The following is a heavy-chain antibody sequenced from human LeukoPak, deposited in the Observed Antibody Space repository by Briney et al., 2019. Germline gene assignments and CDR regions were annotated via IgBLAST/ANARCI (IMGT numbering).Heavy chain of an antibody. V-gene: IGHV4-39*02. J-gene: IGHJ4*02. D-gene: IGHD3-22*01. CDR1: GGSIRSGSHY. CDR3: AKRDDSGGNLVDL. CDR2: IYYSGST. Sequence: SETLSLTCTVSGGSIRSGSHYWVWIRQPPWKGLEWIGSIYYSGSTYYNSSLENRVTISIDTSKNHFSLRLRSLSAADTSVYYCAKRDDSGGNLVDLWGQGTLVTVSS.